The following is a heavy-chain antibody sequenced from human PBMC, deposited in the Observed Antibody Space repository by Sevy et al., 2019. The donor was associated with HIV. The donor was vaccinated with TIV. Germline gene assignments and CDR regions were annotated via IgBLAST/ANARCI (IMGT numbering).Heavy chain of an antibody. CDR1: GFTFSSYG. CDR2: IWYDGSNK. CDR3: ASAVGYHKAFDI. D-gene: IGHD1-26*01. Sequence: GGSLRLSCAASGFTFSSYGMLWVRQAPGKGLEWVAVIWYDGSNKYYADSVKGRFTISRDNSKNTLYLQMNSLRAEDTAVYYCASAVGYHKAFDIWGQWTMVTVSS. V-gene: IGHV3-33*08. J-gene: IGHJ3*02.